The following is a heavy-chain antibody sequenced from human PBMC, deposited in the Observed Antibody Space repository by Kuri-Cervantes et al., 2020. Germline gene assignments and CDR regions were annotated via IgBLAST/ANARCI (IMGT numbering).Heavy chain of an antibody. Sequence: LRLSCTVSGGSISSGGYYWSWIRQHPGKGLEWIGYIYYSGSTYYNPSLKSRVTISVDTSKNQFSLKLSSVTAADTAVYYCARAYSSSWYNHSPEFGYWGQGTLVTVSS. V-gene: IGHV4-31*03. J-gene: IGHJ4*02. CDR2: IYYSGST. CDR1: GGSISSGGYY. D-gene: IGHD6-13*01. CDR3: ARAYSSSWYNHSPEFGY.